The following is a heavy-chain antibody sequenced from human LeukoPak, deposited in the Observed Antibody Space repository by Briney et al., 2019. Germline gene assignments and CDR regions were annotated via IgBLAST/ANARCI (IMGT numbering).Heavy chain of an antibody. CDR2: IIPILGIA. CDR3: EREETMIVATDAFDI. V-gene: IGHV1-69*10. CDR1: GATFSSYA. J-gene: IGHJ3*02. D-gene: IGHD3-22*01. Sequence: SVKLSCKASGATFSSYAISWVRQAPGQGLEWMGGIIPILGIANYAQKFQGRVTITADKSTSTAYMELSSLRSEDTAVYYCEREETMIVATDAFDIWGQGTMVTVSS.